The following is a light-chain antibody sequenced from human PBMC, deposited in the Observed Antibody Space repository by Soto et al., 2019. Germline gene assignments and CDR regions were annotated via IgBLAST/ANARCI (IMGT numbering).Light chain of an antibody. Sequence: ELVMTQSTATLSLSAWGRGTLSCSASQSVRSNLAWYQQKPGQSPRLLIYGASTRATGIPARFSGSGSGTEFTLTISSLQSEDFAVYYCQQYNNLPPITFGQGTRLEI. CDR1: QSVRSN. CDR2: GAS. V-gene: IGKV3-15*01. CDR3: QQYNNLPPIT. J-gene: IGKJ5*01.